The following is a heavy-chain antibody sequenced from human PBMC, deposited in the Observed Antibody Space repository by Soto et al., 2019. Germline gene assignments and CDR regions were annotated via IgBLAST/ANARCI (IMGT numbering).Heavy chain of an antibody. CDR1: GFTFSSYA. D-gene: IGHD3-10*01. CDR3: AKEFGGASGSTPH. V-gene: IGHV3-23*01. CDR2: VSGSGGNT. Sequence: EVQLLESGGDLVQPGGSLRLSCAASGFTFSSYAMPWVRQAPGKGLEWVSAVSGSGGNTCYVDSVKGRFTISRDNPRNALFVQMNSVRAEDTAVYYCAKEFGGASGSTPHWGQRTLVNGS. J-gene: IGHJ4*01.